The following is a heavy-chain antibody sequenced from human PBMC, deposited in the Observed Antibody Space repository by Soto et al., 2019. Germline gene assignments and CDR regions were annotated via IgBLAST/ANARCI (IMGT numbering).Heavy chain of an antibody. D-gene: IGHD3-9*01. CDR1: GFTFSSYA. Sequence: GGSLRLSCAASGFTFSSYAMSWVRQAPGKGLEWVSAISGSGGSTYYADSVKGRFTISRDNSKNTLYLQMNSLRAEDTAVYYCAKDPEYYDILTGYYPSWFDPWGQGTLVTVSS. J-gene: IGHJ5*02. CDR3: AKDPEYYDILTGYYPSWFDP. CDR2: ISGSGGST. V-gene: IGHV3-23*01.